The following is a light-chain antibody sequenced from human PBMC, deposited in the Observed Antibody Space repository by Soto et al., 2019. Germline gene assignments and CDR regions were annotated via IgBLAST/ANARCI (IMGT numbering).Light chain of an antibody. Sequence: QSVLTQPASVSGSPGQSITISCTGTSSDVGGYNYVSWYQQHPGKAPKVMIFEVSSRPSWVSNRFSGSKSGNTASLTISGLQAEDEADYYCSSYTSSSTSYVFGTGTKLTVL. CDR3: SSYTSSSTSYV. CDR1: SSDVGGYNY. CDR2: EVS. V-gene: IGLV2-14*01. J-gene: IGLJ1*01.